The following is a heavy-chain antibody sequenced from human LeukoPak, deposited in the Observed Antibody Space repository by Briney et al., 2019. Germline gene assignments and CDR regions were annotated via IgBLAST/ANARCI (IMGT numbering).Heavy chain of an antibody. D-gene: IGHD1-7*01. CDR1: GGSISSYY. CDR2: IYYGGST. CDR3: ARVNNWNYDFDY. Sequence: SETLSLTCTVSGGSISSYYWSWIRQPPGKGLEWIGYIYYGGSTNYNPSLKSRVTISVDTPKNQFSLKLSSVTAADTAVYYCARVNNWNYDFDYWGQGTLVTVSS. V-gene: IGHV4-59*01. J-gene: IGHJ4*02.